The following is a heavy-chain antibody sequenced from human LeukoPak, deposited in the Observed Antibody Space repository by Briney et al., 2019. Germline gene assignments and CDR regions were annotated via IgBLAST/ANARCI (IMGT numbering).Heavy chain of an antibody. Sequence: PGGSLRLSCAASGFTFCKYAMSWVRQAPGKGLEWVSVISGSGGTTYSADSVKGRFTISRDNSKNTLYLQMNSLRAEDTAAYYCARERGSSGGNTNGYFDYWGQGALVTVSS. D-gene: IGHD4-23*01. CDR1: GFTFCKYA. CDR2: ISGSGGTT. CDR3: ARERGSSGGNTNGYFDY. J-gene: IGHJ4*02. V-gene: IGHV3-23*01.